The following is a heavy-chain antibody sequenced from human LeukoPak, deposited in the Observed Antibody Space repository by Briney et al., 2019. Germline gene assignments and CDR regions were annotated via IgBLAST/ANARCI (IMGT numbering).Heavy chain of an antibody. CDR2: ISWNSGSI. CDR3: AKDSSTGSSSFDY. V-gene: IGHV3-9*01. Sequence: GGSLRLSCAASGFTFDDYAMHWVRQAPGKGLEWVSGISWNSGSIGYADSVKGRFTISRGNAKSSLYLQMNSLGAEDTALYYCAKDSSTGSSSFDYWGQGTLVTVSS. D-gene: IGHD6-13*01. J-gene: IGHJ4*02. CDR1: GFTFDDYA.